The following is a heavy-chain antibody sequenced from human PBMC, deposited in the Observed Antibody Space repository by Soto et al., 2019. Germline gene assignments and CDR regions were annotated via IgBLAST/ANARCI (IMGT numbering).Heavy chain of an antibody. V-gene: IGHV4-61*01. J-gene: IGHJ4*02. CDR2: IYYSGST. CDR1: GGSVSSGSYY. CDR3: ARERYCSSTSCSERYYFDY. Sequence: ASETLSLTCTVSGGSVSSGSYYWSWIRQPPGKGLEWIGYIYYSGSTNYNPSLKSRVTISVDTSKNQFSLKLSSVTAADTAVYYCARERYCSSTSCSERYYFDYWGQGTLVTVSS. D-gene: IGHD2-2*01.